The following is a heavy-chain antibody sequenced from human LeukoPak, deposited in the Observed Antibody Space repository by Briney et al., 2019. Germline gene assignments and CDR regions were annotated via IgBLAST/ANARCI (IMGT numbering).Heavy chain of an antibody. V-gene: IGHV4-59*12. CDR1: GGSISRYH. J-gene: IGHJ4*02. CDR3: ARAAAAGPLDY. CDR2: IYDSGVT. Sequence: SETLSLTCTVSGGSISRYHWTWIRQSPGKGLEWIGYIYDSGVTNYNPSLKSRVTISVDTSKNQFSLQLNSVTPEDTAVYYCARAAAAGPLDYWGQGTLVTVSS. D-gene: IGHD6-13*01.